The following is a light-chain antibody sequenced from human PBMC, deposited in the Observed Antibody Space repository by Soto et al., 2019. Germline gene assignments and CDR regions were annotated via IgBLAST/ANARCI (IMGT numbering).Light chain of an antibody. CDR2: DAS. V-gene: IGKV3-15*01. J-gene: IGKJ1*01. Sequence: EIVMTQSPATLSVSPGKSATLSCRARQSVSSNLAWHQQNPGQAPRILMYDASTRATGISARCSGSGSGTKFTHTRRVLQDEDLAVYYCQQDHGRPHTFGQGTQLDIK. CDR1: QSVSSN. CDR3: QQDHGRPHT.